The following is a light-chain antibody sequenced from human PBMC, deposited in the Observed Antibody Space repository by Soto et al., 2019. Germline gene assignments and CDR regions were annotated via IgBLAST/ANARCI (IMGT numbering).Light chain of an antibody. J-gene: IGKJ2*01. CDR1: QSISNY. Sequence: DIQMTQSPSSLSASVGDRVTITCRASQSISNYLNWYQQKPGKSPRALIYGASSLESGVPSRFSGRGSGTDFTLSISSLQPEDFATYFCQQSYSTPYTFGQGT. CDR2: GAS. CDR3: QQSYSTPYT. V-gene: IGKV1-39*01.